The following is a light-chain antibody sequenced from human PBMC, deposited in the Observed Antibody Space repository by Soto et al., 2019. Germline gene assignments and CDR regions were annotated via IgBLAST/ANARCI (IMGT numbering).Light chain of an antibody. J-gene: IGKJ2*03. CDR3: QQYNAYYS. CDR1: RDISRW. CDR2: DAS. Sequence: AIRMTQSPSSFSASTGDRVTITCRASRDISRWLAWYQQKPGKAPVLLIYDASTLQGGVPSRFSGTGSGTEFTLTISSLQPEDFATYYCQQYNAYYSFGQGTKVDIK. V-gene: IGKV1-8*01.